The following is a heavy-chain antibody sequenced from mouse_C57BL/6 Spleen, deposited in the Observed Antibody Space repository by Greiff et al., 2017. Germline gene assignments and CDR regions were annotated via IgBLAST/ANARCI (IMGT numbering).Heavy chain of an antibody. CDR2: FHPYNDDT. CDR1: GYTFTTYP. J-gene: IGHJ4*01. V-gene: IGHV1-47*01. Sequence: VQLQQSGAELVKPGASVKLSCKASGYTFTTYPIEWMKQNHGKSLEWIGNFHPYNDDTKYNEKFKGKATLTVAKSSSTVYLELSRLTSDDSAVYYCARTGDGYYYAMDYWGQGTSVTVSS. CDR3: ARTGDGYYYAMDY. D-gene: IGHD2-3*01.